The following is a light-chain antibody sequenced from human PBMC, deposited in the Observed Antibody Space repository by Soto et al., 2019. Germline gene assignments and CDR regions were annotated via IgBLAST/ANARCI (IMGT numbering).Light chain of an antibody. Sequence: QSALTQPRSVSGSPGQSLTISCTGTSSDVGGYNYVSWYQQHPGKVPKLMIYDVTKRPSGVPDRFSGSKSGNTASLTISGLQAEDEADYYCCSHAGSYTYVFGTGTKGTVL. J-gene: IGLJ1*01. CDR1: SSDVGGYNY. CDR2: DVT. V-gene: IGLV2-11*01. CDR3: CSHAGSYTYV.